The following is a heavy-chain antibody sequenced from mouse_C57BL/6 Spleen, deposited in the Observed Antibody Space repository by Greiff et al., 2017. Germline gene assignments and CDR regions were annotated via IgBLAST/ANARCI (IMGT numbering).Heavy chain of an antibody. CDR2: INPNNGGT. D-gene: IGHD2-13*01. Sequence: EVKLQQSGPELVKPGASVKISCKASGYTFTDYYMNWVKQSHGKSLEWIGDINPNNGGTSYNQKFKGKATLTVDKSSSTAYMELRSLTSEDSAVYYCARWGLRFDYWGQGTTLTVSS. CDR1: GYTFTDYY. CDR3: ARWGLRFDY. J-gene: IGHJ2*01. V-gene: IGHV1-26*01.